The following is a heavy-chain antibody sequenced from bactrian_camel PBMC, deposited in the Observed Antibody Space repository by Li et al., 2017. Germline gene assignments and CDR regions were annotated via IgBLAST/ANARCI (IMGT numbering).Heavy chain of an antibody. CDR1: AYTNY. D-gene: IGHD2*01. Sequence: HVQLVESGGGSVQAGGSLRLSCVASAYTNYMAWFRQAPEKGREGVACIKSDGTAKYGLSDSEKGRFIISRDNADNTIYLQMLSLKPEDSGVYYCAAETRNTGCSGRYWPSYYHGKWGRGTQVTVS. J-gene: IGHJ4*01. V-gene: IGHV3S6*01. CDR3: AAETRNTGCSGRYWPSYYHGK. CDR2: IKSDGTAK.